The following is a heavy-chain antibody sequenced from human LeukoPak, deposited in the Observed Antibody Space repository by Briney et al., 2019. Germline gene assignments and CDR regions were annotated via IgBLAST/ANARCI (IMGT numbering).Heavy chain of an antibody. CDR1: GFTFDDYG. J-gene: IGHJ4*02. V-gene: IGHV3-20*04. Sequence: GGSLRLSCAASGFTFDDYGMSWVRQAPGKGLEWVSGINWNGGSTGYADSVKGRFTISRDNAKNSLYLQMNSLRAEDKAFYYCARGYCSGGDCNVMGYWGQGTLVTVSS. CDR2: INWNGGST. CDR3: ARGYCSGGDCNVMGY. D-gene: IGHD2-15*01.